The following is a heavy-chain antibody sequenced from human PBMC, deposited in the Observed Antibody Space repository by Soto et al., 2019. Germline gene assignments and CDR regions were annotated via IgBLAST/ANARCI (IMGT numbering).Heavy chain of an antibody. CDR3: ASSKSGGSYYFDY. Sequence: QVQLQESGPGLVKPSGTLSLTCAVSGGSSSSTDWWSWVRQPPGMGLEWIGEIYHGGSTNYNPSLKSRVTISVDRSKNQFSLKLTSVTAADTAVYYCASSKSGGSYYFDYWGQGTLVTVSS. CDR2: IYHGGST. J-gene: IGHJ4*02. D-gene: IGHD1-26*01. V-gene: IGHV4-4*02. CDR1: GGSSSSTDW.